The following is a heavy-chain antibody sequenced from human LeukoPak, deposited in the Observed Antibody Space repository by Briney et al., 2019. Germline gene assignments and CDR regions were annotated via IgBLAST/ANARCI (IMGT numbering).Heavy chain of an antibody. D-gene: IGHD5-18*01. CDR2: ISYDGSNK. CDR1: GFTFSSYA. V-gene: IGHV3-30*04. J-gene: IGHJ4*02. Sequence: GRSLRLSCAASGFTFSSYAMHWVRQAPGKGLEWVAVISYDGSNKYYADSVKGRLTITSDNYKNTLYLQMNSLRDEDTAVYYCARDTAMVSYRGYYFDYWGQGTLVTVSS. CDR3: ARDTAMVSYRGYYFDY.